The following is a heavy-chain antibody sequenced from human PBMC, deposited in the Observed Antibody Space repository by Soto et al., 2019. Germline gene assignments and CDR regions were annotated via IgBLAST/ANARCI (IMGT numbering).Heavy chain of an antibody. CDR3: ARDPRPGIAAADRGGDYYGMDV. V-gene: IGHV4-30-4*01. J-gene: IGHJ6*02. D-gene: IGHD6-13*01. CDR2: IYYSGST. Sequence: PSETLSLTCTVSGGSISSGDYYWSWIRQPPGKGLEWIGYIYYSGSTYYNPSLKSRVTISVDTSKNQFSLKLSSVTAADTAVYYCARDPRPGIAAADRGGDYYGMDVWGQETTVTVSS. CDR1: GGSISSGDYY.